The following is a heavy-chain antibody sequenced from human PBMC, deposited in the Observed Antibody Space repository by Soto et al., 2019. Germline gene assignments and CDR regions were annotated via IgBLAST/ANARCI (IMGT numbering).Heavy chain of an antibody. CDR2: IYGSGSGRT. CDR1: GFSFRTYT. CDR3: AKDRQVDGLWPSDH. V-gene: IGHV3-23*05. Sequence: VQLLGSGGGLGQPGGSLRLSCAGSGFSFRTYTMSWVRQVAGKGLEWVAGIYGSGSGRTFYAESVRGRFTISRDDAMSMVYLQMNSLRVDDTGIYYCAKDRQVDGLWPSDHWGQGIVVTVSP. D-gene: IGHD3-16*01. J-gene: IGHJ4*02.